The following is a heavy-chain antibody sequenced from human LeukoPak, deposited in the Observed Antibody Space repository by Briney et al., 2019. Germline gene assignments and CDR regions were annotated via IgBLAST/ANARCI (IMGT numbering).Heavy chain of an antibody. CDR2: IYYSGST. Sequence: SETLSLTCTVSGGSISSYYWSWIRQPPEKGLEWIGYIYYSGSTNYNPSLKSRVTISVDTSKNQFSLKLSSVTAADTAVYYCARAFWYYGSGSYIDPWGQGTLVTVSS. J-gene: IGHJ5*02. CDR1: GGSISSYY. D-gene: IGHD3-10*01. V-gene: IGHV4-59*01. CDR3: ARAFWYYGSGSYIDP.